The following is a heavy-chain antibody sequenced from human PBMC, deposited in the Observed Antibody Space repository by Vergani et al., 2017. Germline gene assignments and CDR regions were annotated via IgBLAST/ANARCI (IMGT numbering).Heavy chain of an antibody. D-gene: IGHD6-19*01. CDR1: GGTFSSYA. J-gene: IGHJ6*02. CDR2: IIPIFGTA. CDR3: AKAGVAVAKEGYYYYGMDV. Sequence: QVQLVQSGAEVKKPGSSVKVSCKASGGTFSSYAISWVRQAPGQGLEWMGGIIPIFGTANYAQKFQGRVTITADKSTSTAYMELSSLRSEDTAVYYCAKAGVAVAKEGYYYYGMDVWGQGTTVTVSS. V-gene: IGHV1-69*06.